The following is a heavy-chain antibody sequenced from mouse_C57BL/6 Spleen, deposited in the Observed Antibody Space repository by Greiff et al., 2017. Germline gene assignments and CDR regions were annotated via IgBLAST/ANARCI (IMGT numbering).Heavy chain of an antibody. V-gene: IGHV1-55*01. Sequence: QVQLQQPGAELVKPGASVKMSCKASGYTFTSYWITWVKQRPGQGLEWIGDIYPGSGSTNYNEKFKSKATLTVDTSSSTAYMQLSSLTSEDSAVYYWARPGNVDWYFDGWGTGTTVTVSA. CDR2: IYPGSGST. CDR3: ARPGNVDWYFDG. D-gene: IGHD2-1*01. J-gene: IGHJ1*03. CDR1: GYTFTSYW.